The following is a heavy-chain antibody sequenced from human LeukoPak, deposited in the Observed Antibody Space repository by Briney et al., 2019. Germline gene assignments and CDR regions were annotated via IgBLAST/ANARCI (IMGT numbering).Heavy chain of an antibody. V-gene: IGHV3-23*01. D-gene: IGHD6-19*01. J-gene: IGHJ4*02. CDR3: AKDRPSPGYSSGWYDYFDY. Sequence: PGGSLRLSRAASGFTFSSYAMSWVRQAPGKGLEWVSAISGSGGSTYYADSVKGRFTISRDNSKNTLYLQMNSLRAEDTAVYYCAKDRPSPGYSSGWYDYFDYWGLGTLVTVSS. CDR1: GFTFSSYA. CDR2: ISGSGGST.